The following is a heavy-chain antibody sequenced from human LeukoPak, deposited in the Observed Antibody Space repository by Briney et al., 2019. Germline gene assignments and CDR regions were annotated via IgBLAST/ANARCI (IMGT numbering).Heavy chain of an antibody. Sequence: NPSETLSLTCGVSGASVSSPNWWNWVRQPPGKGLEWLGEISHSGDTHYSPSLKSRLTMSVDKSKNQFSLNLKSVTAADTAVYSCARARSKAVDYWGQGTLVTVSS. CDR3: ARARSKAVDY. J-gene: IGHJ4*02. CDR2: ISHSGDT. CDR1: GASVSSPNW. V-gene: IGHV4-4*02.